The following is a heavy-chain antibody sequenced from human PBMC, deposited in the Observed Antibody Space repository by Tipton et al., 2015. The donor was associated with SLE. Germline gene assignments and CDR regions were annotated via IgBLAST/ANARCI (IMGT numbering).Heavy chain of an antibody. CDR3: ARHVDRSAFDI. CDR1: GESFSEYH. Sequence: LRLSCAVYGESFSEYHWGWIRQPPGKGLEWIGSISYSGTYFNPSLKSRVTISVDTSMNHFSLKLSSVTAADTAVYYCARHVDRSAFDIWGQGTMVTVSS. J-gene: IGHJ3*02. CDR2: ISYSGT. V-gene: IGHV4-39*01.